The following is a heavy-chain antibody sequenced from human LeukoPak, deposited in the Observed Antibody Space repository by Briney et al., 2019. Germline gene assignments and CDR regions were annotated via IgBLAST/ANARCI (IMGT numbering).Heavy chain of an antibody. J-gene: IGHJ5*02. D-gene: IGHD3-22*01. CDR2: IYYSRST. CDR1: GGSISSGGYY. V-gene: IGHV4-31*03. CDR3: ARVPWMRDSSGYSPNWFDP. Sequence: SETLSLTCTVSGGSISSGGYYWSWIRQHPGKGLEWIGYIYYSRSTYYNPSLKSRVTISVDTSKNQFSLKLSSVTAADTAVYYCARVPWMRDSSGYSPNWFDPWGQGTLVTVSS.